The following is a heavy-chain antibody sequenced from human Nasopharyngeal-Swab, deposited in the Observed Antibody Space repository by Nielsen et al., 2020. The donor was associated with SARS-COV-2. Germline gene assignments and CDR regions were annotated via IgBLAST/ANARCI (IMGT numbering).Heavy chain of an antibody. Sequence: GGSLRLSCAASGFTFSSYDMHWVRQAPGKGLEWVAVIWYDGSNKYYADSVKGRFTISRDNSKNTLYLQMNSLRAEDTAVYYCAREGDILTGYYDAFDIWGQGTMVTVSS. V-gene: IGHV3-33*01. D-gene: IGHD3-9*01. CDR1: GFTFSSYD. CDR2: IWYDGSNK. CDR3: AREGDILTGYYDAFDI. J-gene: IGHJ3*02.